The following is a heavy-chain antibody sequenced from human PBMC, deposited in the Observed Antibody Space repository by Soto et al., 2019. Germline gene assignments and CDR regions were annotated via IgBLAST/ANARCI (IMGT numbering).Heavy chain of an antibody. J-gene: IGHJ4*02. V-gene: IGHV4-34*01. CDR3: ARGPARLTYYYDSSGYYGREDY. CDR2: INHSGST. D-gene: IGHD3-22*01. Sequence: SETLSLTCAVYGGSFSGYYWSWIRQPPGKGLEWIGEINHSGSTNYNPSLKSRVTISVDTSKNQFSLKLSSVTAADTAVYYCARGPARLTYYYDSSGYYGREDYWGQGTLVTV. CDR1: GGSFSGYY.